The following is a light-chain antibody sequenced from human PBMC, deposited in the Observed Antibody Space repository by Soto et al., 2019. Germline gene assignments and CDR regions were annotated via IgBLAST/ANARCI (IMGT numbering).Light chain of an antibody. J-gene: IGLJ1*01. V-gene: IGLV2-14*03. CDR3: SSFTSNRIYV. CDR1: HNDIGTYGY. CDR2: GVT. Sequence: QSVLTQPTSVSGSPGQSITISCTGNHNDIGTYGYVSWYQQHPGRAPRLLIHGVTTRPSGISGRFSASKSGLTASLTISGLQPEDEADSYCSSFTSNRIYVFGPGTKVTVL.